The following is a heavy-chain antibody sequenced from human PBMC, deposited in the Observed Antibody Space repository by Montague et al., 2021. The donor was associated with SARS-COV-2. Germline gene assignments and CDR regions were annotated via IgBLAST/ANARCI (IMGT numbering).Heavy chain of an antibody. CDR2: IWYDGSQE. Sequence: SLRLSCAASGFTFSSYFLHWVRQAPGTGLEWVAVIWYDGSQEYYADSVKGRFTISRDNSKNTLYLQMSGLKGEDTATYYCAKGKVITMVRGVTPFDYWGQGTLVTVSS. D-gene: IGHD3-10*01. CDR1: GFTFSSYF. J-gene: IGHJ4*02. V-gene: IGHV3-33*06. CDR3: AKGKVITMVRGVTPFDY.